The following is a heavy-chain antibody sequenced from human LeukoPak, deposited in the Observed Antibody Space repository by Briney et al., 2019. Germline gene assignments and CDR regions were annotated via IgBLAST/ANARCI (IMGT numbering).Heavy chain of an antibody. CDR3: ARDATIDRYYDFWSGQNWFDP. V-gene: IGHV3-21*01. CDR2: ISSSSSYI. D-gene: IGHD3-3*01. Sequence: GGSLRLSCAASGFTFSSYSMNWVRQAPGKGLEWVSSISSSSSYIYYADSVKGRFTISRDNAKNSLYLQMNSLRAEDTAVYYCARDATIDRYYDFWSGQNWFDPWGQGTLVTVSS. CDR1: GFTFSSYS. J-gene: IGHJ5*02.